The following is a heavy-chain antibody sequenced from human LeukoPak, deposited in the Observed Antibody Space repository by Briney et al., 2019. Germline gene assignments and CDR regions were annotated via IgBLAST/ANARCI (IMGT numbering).Heavy chain of an antibody. V-gene: IGHV3-15*01. Sequence: KPGGSLRLSCAVSGFTFSNAWMSWVRQAPGKGLEWVGRIKSKTDGGTTDYAAPVKGRFIISRDDSKNTLYLQMNSLKTEDTAVYHCSTHSSYNWNSGSAFDIWGQGTMVTVSS. D-gene: IGHD1-7*01. CDR2: IKSKTDGGTT. CDR1: GFTFSNAW. CDR3: STHSSYNWNSGSAFDI. J-gene: IGHJ3*02.